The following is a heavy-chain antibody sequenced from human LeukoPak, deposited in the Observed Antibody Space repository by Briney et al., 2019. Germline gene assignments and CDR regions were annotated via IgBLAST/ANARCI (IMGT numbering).Heavy chain of an antibody. Sequence: GGSLRPSCAASGFTFSSYAMSWVRQAPGKGLEWVSAISGSGGNTYYADSVKGRFTISRDNSKNTLYLQMDSLRAEDTAVYYCAKSNYYGSGSYYPFDYWGLGTLVTVSS. CDR3: AKSNYYGSGSYYPFDY. CDR1: GFTFSSYA. V-gene: IGHV3-23*01. D-gene: IGHD3-10*01. J-gene: IGHJ4*02. CDR2: ISGSGGNT.